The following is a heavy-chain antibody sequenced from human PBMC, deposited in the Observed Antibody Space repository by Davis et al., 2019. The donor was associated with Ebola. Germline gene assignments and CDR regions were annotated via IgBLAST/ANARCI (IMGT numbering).Heavy chain of an antibody. CDR2: ISAYNGNT. Sequence: AASVKVSCKASGGTFSSYAISWVRQAPGQGLEWMGWISAYNGNTNYAQKLQGRVTMTTDTSTTTAYMEMSGLTIEDTAVYYCAIRDRGGMDVWGQGTTVTVSS. V-gene: IGHV1-18*01. CDR1: GGTFSSYA. J-gene: IGHJ6*02. CDR3: AIRDRGGMDV. D-gene: IGHD2-21*02.